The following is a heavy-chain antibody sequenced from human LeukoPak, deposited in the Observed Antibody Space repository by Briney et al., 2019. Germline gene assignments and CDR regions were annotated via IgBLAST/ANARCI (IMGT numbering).Heavy chain of an antibody. J-gene: IGHJ6*03. V-gene: IGHV4-34*01. CDR2: INHSGST. Sequence: SETLSLTCAVYGGSFSGYYLSWIRQPPGKGLEWIGEINHSGSTNYNPSLKSRLTISVDTSKNQFSLKLSSVTAPDTAVYYCARRNDFWSGPYMDVWGKGTTVTVSS. D-gene: IGHD3-3*01. CDR3: ARRNDFWSGPYMDV. CDR1: GGSFSGYY.